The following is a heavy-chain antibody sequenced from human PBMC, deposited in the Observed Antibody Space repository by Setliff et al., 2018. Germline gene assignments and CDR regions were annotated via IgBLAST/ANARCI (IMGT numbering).Heavy chain of an antibody. CDR2: IYTSWST. J-gene: IGHJ4*02. CDR3: VRSAVYCASDCYPRYFDS. CDR1: GDSISSRHYY. Sequence: SETLSLTCTVSGDSISSRHYYWSWIRQPAGKVLEWLGQIYTSWSTNYNPSLKGRATLSIDASKRQFSLKLTSVTAADTAVYYCVRSAVYCASDCYPRYFDSWGQGTLVNVSS. V-gene: IGHV4-61*09. D-gene: IGHD2-21*01.